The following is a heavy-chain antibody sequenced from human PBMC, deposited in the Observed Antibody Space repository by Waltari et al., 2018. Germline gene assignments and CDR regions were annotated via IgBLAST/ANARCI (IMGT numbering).Heavy chain of an antibody. CDR1: GFTFSSYA. Sequence: EVQLLESGGGLVQPGGSLRLSCAASGFTFSSYAMSWVRQAPGKGLEWVSVIYSGGSTYYADAVKGRFTISRDNSKNTLYLQMNSLRAEDTAVYYCAKRALEGAFDIWGQGTMVTVSS. CDR2: IYSGGST. D-gene: IGHD1-1*01. V-gene: IGHV3-23*03. CDR3: AKRALEGAFDI. J-gene: IGHJ3*02.